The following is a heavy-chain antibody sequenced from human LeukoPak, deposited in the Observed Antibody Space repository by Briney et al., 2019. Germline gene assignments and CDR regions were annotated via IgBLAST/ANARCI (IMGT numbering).Heavy chain of an antibody. CDR2: ISGSGGST. J-gene: IGHJ4*02. CDR3: ATEFNYYGSGSYC. D-gene: IGHD3-10*01. CDR1: GFTFSSYA. Sequence: GGSLRLSCAASGFTFSSYAMSWVRQAPGKGLEWVSAISGSGGSTYYADSVKGRFTISRDNSKNTLYLQMNSLRDEDTAVYYCATEFNYYGSGSYCWGQGTLVTVSS. V-gene: IGHV3-23*01.